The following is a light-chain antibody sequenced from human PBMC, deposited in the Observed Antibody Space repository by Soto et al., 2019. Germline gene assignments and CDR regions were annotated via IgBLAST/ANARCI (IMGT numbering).Light chain of an antibody. Sequence: EIVMTQSPATLSVSPGEGATLSCRASQSVGRDLAWYQQKPGQAPRLLIYGASTRATGIPARFSGSASGTEFTLTISSLQSEDFAVYYCQQYNNWPPWTFGQGTKVDIK. V-gene: IGKV3-15*01. CDR3: QQYNNWPPWT. CDR2: GAS. CDR1: QSVGRD. J-gene: IGKJ1*01.